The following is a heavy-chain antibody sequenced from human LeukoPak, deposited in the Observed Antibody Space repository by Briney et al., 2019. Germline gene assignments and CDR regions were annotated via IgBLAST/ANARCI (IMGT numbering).Heavy chain of an antibody. Sequence: PSQTLSLTCTVSGASISSGGYYWSWLRQHPGKGLEWIGYIYYSGSTYYNPSLKSRVTMSVDTSKNQFSLKLSTVTTADTTVYYYARAGEVDTAMVKSLRQNWFDPWGQGTLVTVSS. V-gene: IGHV4-31*03. CDR2: IYYSGST. J-gene: IGHJ5*02. CDR3: ARAGEVDTAMVKSLRQNWFDP. CDR1: GASISSGGYY. D-gene: IGHD5-18*01.